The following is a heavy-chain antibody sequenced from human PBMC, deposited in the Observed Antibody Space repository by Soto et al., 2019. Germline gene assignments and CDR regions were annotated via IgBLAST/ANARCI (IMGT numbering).Heavy chain of an antibody. CDR1: GYTFTSYG. D-gene: IGHD3-16*02. V-gene: IGHV1-3*01. CDR3: AGALDLPPYYYFYGMDV. J-gene: IGHJ6*02. CDR2: INAGNGNT. Sequence: ASVKVSCKASGYTFTSYGIHWVRQAPGQRLEWTGWINAGNGNTKYSEKFQGRVTITRDTSASTAYLELSSLRSEDTAVYYCAGALDLPPYYYFYGMDVWGQGTTVTVSS.